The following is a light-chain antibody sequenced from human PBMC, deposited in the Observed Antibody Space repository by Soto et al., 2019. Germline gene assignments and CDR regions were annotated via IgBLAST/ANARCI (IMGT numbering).Light chain of an antibody. CDR3: QQGHSNPIT. V-gene: IGKV1-39*01. Sequence: DVKMTQSPDSLSPYVGDRVTITCRTSETISTYVNWYQKKPGKAPKLLIYAASSLQSGVPSRFSGSGSGTDFTLTISSLQPEDFATYYCQQGHSNPITLGQGTRLEIK. CDR1: ETISTY. J-gene: IGKJ5*01. CDR2: AAS.